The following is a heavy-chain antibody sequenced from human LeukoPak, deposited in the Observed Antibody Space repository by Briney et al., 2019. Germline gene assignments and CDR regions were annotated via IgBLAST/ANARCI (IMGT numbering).Heavy chain of an antibody. CDR3: ARVPGYDILTGYSYYYYYMDV. V-gene: IGHV4-59*01. D-gene: IGHD3-9*01. CDR2: IYYSGST. J-gene: IGHJ6*03. Sequence: SETLSLTCTVSGGSISSYYWSWIRQPPGKGLEWIGYIYYSGSTNYNPSLKSRVTISVDTSENQFSLKLSSVTAADTAVCYCARVPGYDILTGYSYYYYYMDVWGKGTTVTVSS. CDR1: GGSISSYY.